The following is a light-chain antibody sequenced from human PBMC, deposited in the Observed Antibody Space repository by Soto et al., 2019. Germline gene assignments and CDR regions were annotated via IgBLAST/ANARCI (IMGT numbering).Light chain of an antibody. J-gene: IGLJ1*01. CDR3: SSYAGSSNV. CDR2: EVN. CDR1: SSDVGGYNY. Sequence: QSLLTHPASSSGSPGQSVAISCTGTSSDVGGYNYVSWYQQHPGKAPKLMIYEVNKRPSGVPDRFSGSKSGNTASLTVSGLQAEDEADYYCSSYAGSSNVFGTGTKVTVL. V-gene: IGLV2-8*01.